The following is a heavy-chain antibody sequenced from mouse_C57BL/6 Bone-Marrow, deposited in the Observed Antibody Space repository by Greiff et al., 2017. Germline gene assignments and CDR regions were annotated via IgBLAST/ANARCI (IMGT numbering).Heavy chain of an antibody. CDR1: GYTFTSYW. V-gene: IGHV1-74*01. CDR3: ATNMEIYCDYGGDWYFDV. D-gene: IGHD2-4*01. Sequence: QVQLQQPVAELVKPGASVKVSCKASGYTFTSYWMHWVKQRPGQGLEWIGRLHPSDSDTNYNQKFKGKATLTVDKSSSTAYMQLSSLTSEDSAVYYCATNMEIYCDYGGDWYFDVWGTGTTVTVSS. CDR2: LHPSDSDT. J-gene: IGHJ1*03.